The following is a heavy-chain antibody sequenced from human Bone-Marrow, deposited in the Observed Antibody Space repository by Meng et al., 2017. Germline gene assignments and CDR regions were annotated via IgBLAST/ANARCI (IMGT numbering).Heavy chain of an antibody. CDR3: ARAGNVGVDY. D-gene: IGHD3-16*01. Sequence: GESLKISCAASGFTFSSHAISWVRQAPGKGLQWVSRISGNGDTTNFAAFVKGRFTISRDNSKSTVYMQMNSLRAEDTAVYYCARAGNVGVDYCGQGTLVASSS. CDR1: GFTFSSHA. CDR2: ISGNGDTT. V-gene: IGHV3-23*01. J-gene: IGHJ4*02.